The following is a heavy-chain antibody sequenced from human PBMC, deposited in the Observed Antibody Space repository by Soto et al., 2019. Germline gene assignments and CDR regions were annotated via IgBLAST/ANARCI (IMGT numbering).Heavy chain of an antibody. CDR1: GFTFTSYT. D-gene: IGHD6-19*01. V-gene: IGHV3-21*01. J-gene: IGHJ3*02. Sequence: EVQLVESGGGLVKPGGSLRLSCTASGFTFTSYTMNWVRQAPGKGLEWVSSISSDSSSIYYADSVKGRFTISRDNAKNSLYLQMNSLRPEDTAVYYCARTSSGWLDAFDIWGKGTMVTVSS. CDR3: ARTSSGWLDAFDI. CDR2: ISSDSSSI.